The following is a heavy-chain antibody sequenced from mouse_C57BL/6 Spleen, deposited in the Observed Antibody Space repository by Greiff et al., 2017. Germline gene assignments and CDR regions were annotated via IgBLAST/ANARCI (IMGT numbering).Heavy chain of an antibody. D-gene: IGHD2-4*01. Sequence: EVQLVESGGGLVQPGGSLKLSCAASGFTFSDYGMAWVRQAPRKGPEWVAFISNLAYSIYYADTVTGRFTISRENAKNTLYLEMSSLRSEDTAMYYCARAVNDYDYFDYWGQGTTLTVSS. V-gene: IGHV5-15*01. CDR2: ISNLAYSI. CDR3: ARAVNDYDYFDY. CDR1: GFTFSDYG. J-gene: IGHJ2*01.